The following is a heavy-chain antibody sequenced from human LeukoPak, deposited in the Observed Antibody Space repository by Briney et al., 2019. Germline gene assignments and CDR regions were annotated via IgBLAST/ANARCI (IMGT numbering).Heavy chain of an antibody. V-gene: IGHV1-2*02. Sequence: ASVKVSCKASGYTFTDYYMRWVRQAPGQGLEWMGWINPNSGGTNYAQKFQGRVTMTRDTSISTAYMELSGLRSDDTAVYYCARGGDYYYYYMDVWAKGTTVTVSS. CDR3: ARGGDYYYYYMDV. J-gene: IGHJ6*03. CDR1: GYTFTDYY. CDR2: INPNSGGT. D-gene: IGHD3-16*01.